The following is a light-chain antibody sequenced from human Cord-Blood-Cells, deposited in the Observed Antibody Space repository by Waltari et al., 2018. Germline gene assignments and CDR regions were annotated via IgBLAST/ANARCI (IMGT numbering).Light chain of an antibody. V-gene: IGKV3-15*01. CDR2: GAS. Sequence: EIVMTQSPDTLSVSPGERATLSCRASQSVSSNLAWYQQKPGQAPRLLIYGASTRATGIPASVSGSVSGTEFTLTISSLQSEVFAVYYCRQYNNWPLTFGGGTKVEIK. CDR3: RQYNNWPLT. J-gene: IGKJ4*01. CDR1: QSVSSN.